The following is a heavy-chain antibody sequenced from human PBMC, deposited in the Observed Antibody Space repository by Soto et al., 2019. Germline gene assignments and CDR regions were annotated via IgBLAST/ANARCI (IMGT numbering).Heavy chain of an antibody. CDR3: ARDLWGYCGTDCYPLDV. J-gene: IGHJ6*02. CDR1: GGSLSGYG. V-gene: IGHV4-59*01. CDR2: MYNTGST. Sequence: SETLSVTYSVAGGSLSGYGWSWIRPPPGKGLEWIGYMYNTGSTVYNPSFKSRVTISVDTSKNQFSLKLNSVTAADTAVYYCARDLWGYCGTDCYPLDVWGQGTTVTVSS. D-gene: IGHD2-21*02.